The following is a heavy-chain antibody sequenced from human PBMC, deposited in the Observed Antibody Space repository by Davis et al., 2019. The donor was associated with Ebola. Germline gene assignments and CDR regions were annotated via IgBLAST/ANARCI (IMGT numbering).Heavy chain of an antibody. CDR2: ISSSSSYI. D-gene: IGHD3-10*01. CDR1: GFTFSSYS. V-gene: IGHV3-21*01. CDR3: ARALLLWFGERQSYYMDV. J-gene: IGHJ6*03. Sequence: PAGSLTLSCAASGFTFSSYSMNWVRQAPGKGLEWVSSISSSSSYIYYADSVKGRFTISRDNAKNSLYLQMNSLRAEDTAVYYCARALLLWFGERQSYYMDVWGKGTTVTVSS.